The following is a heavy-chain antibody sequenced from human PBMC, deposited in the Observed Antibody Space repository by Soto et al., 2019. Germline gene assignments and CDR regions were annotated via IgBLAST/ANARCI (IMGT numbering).Heavy chain of an antibody. CDR2: VYYTGTT. J-gene: IGHJ4*02. CDR3: ARDLAAVPRAFDY. CDR1: GGSISSYF. V-gene: IGHV4-59*01. Sequence: SETLSLTCTVSGGSISSYFYIWVRQPPGKGLEWIGSVYYTGTTDYNPSLKSRVTISVDTSKTQFSLNLGSVTAADTAVYYCARDLAAVPRAFDYWGRGTLVTVPQ. D-gene: IGHD6-13*01.